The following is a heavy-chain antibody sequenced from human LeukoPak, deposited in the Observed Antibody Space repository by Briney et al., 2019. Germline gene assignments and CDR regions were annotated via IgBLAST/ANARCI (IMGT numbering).Heavy chain of an antibody. CDR1: GFTFSSYA. D-gene: IGHD1/OR15-1a*01. V-gene: IGHV3-23*01. CDR2: ISGSGGST. CDR3: AKDILLTGPRGANWNKGGNFDY. J-gene: IGHJ4*02. Sequence: GGSLRLTCAASGFTFSSYAMSWVRQAPGKGLEWVSAISGSGGSTYYADSVKGRFTISRDNSKNTLYLQMNSLRAEDTAVYYCAKDILLTGPRGANWNKGGNFDYWGQGTLVTVSS.